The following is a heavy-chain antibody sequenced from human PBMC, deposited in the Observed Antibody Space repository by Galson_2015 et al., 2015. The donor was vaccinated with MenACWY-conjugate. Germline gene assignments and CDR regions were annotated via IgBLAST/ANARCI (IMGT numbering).Heavy chain of an antibody. CDR2: IYYSGST. CDR3: ARHPTYSGYYFDY. D-gene: IGHD3-22*01. J-gene: IGHJ4*02. CDR1: GGSISSYY. Sequence: SETLSLTCTVSGGSISSYYWSWIRQPPGKGLEWIGYIYYSGSTNYNPSLKSRVTISVDTSKNRFSLKLSSVTAADTAVYYCARHPTYSGYYFDYWGQGTLVTVSP. V-gene: IGHV4-59*08.